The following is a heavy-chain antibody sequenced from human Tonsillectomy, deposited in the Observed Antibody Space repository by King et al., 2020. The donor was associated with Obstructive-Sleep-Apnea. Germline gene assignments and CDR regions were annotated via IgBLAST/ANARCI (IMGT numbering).Heavy chain of an antibody. Sequence: QLQESGPGLVKPLETLSLTCTVSGYSISSGFYWGWIRQPPGKGLEWIGNVYHSGSTYYNPSLKSRVIISVDTSKNQFSLKLRSVTAADTAVYYCARNTYCTGGSCYIYWGQGTLVTVSS. CDR1: GYSISSGFY. D-gene: IGHD2-15*01. V-gene: IGHV4-38-2*02. J-gene: IGHJ4*02. CDR2: VYHSGST. CDR3: ARNTYCTGGSCYIY.